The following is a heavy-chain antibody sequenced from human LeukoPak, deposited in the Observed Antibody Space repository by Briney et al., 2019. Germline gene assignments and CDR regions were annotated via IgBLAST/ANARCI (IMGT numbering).Heavy chain of an antibody. Sequence: SETLSLTCTVTGASISSYYWSWIRQPPGKGLEWIGYIYTSETTNFNPALRSRVTISIDTSKNQVSLRLSSVTAADTALYYCARHRSPSSLSFFDIWGQGMLVIVSS. V-gene: IGHV4-4*09. CDR1: GASISSYY. CDR2: IYTSETT. J-gene: IGHJ4*02. D-gene: IGHD2-2*01. CDR3: ARHRSPSSLSFFDI.